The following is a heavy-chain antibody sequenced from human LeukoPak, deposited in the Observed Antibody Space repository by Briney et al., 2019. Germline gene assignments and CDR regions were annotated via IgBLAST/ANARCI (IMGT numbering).Heavy chain of an antibody. V-gene: IGHV4-4*07. Sequence: PSETLSLTCTVSGGSISSYYWSWIRQPAGKGLEWIGRIYTSGSTNYNPSLKSRVTMSVDTSKNQFSLKLSSVTAADTAEYYCARDRIATVNNWFDPWGQGTLVTVSS. CDR3: ARDRIATVNNWFDP. CDR2: IYTSGST. D-gene: IGHD4-17*01. J-gene: IGHJ5*02. CDR1: GGSISSYY.